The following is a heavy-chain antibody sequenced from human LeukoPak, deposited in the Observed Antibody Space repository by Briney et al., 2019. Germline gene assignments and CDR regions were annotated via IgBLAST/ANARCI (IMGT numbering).Heavy chain of an antibody. CDR3: ARLYADYDILTGYYVGLYFDY. Sequence: SETLSLTCAVYGGSFSGYYWSWIRQPPGKGLGWIGSIYYSGSTYYNPSLKSRVTISVDTSKNQFSLKLSSVTAADTAVYYCARLYADYDILTGYYVGLYFDYWGQGTLVTVSS. D-gene: IGHD3-9*01. CDR2: IYYSGST. J-gene: IGHJ4*02. V-gene: IGHV4-34*01. CDR1: GGSFSGYY.